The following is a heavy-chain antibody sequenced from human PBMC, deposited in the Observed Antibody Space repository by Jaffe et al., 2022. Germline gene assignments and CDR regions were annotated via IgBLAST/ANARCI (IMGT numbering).Heavy chain of an antibody. CDR2: ISGSGGST. CDR3: NRYCAGGGCYSGFDY. V-gene: IGHV3-23*01. CDR1: GFTFSSYA. Sequence: EVQLLESGGGLVQPGGSLRLSCAASGFTFSSYAMSWVRQAPGKGLEWVSAISGSGGSTYYADSVKGRFTISRDSSKNTLFLQMNSLRAEDTAVYYCNRYCAGGGCYSGFDYWGQGTLVTVSS. J-gene: IGHJ4*02. D-gene: IGHD2-15*01.